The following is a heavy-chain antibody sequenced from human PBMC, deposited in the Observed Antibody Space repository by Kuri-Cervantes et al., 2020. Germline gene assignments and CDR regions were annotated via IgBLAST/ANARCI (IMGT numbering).Heavy chain of an antibody. D-gene: IGHD5-24*01. CDR1: GFSISNPG. J-gene: IGHJ4*02. V-gene: IGHV3-23*01. CDR2: ISGSGGST. CDR3: AKDREYNSIGAFDY. Sequence: GGSLRLSCAFSGFSISNPGMSWVRQAPGKGLEWVSAISGSGGSTYYADSVKGRFTVSRDNSKNTLYLQMNRLRSEDTAVYYCAKDREYNSIGAFDYWGQGTLVTVSS.